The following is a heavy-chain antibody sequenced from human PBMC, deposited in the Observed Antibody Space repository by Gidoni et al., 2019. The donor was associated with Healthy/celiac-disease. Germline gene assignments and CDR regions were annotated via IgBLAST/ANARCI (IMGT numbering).Heavy chain of an antibody. Sequence: EVQLLESGGGLVQPGGSLRLSCAASGFTFSSYAMSWVRQAPGKGLEWVSAISGSGGSTYYADSVKGRFTISRDNSKNTLYLQMNSLRAEDTAVYYCAKGYCSGGSCYRNWYFDLWGRGTLVTVSS. CDR3: AKGYCSGGSCYRNWYFDL. CDR1: GFTFSSYA. D-gene: IGHD2-15*01. CDR2: ISGSGGST. J-gene: IGHJ2*01. V-gene: IGHV3-23*01.